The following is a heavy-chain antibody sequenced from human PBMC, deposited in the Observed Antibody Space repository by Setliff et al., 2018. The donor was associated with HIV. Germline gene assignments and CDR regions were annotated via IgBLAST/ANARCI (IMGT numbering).Heavy chain of an antibody. CDR3: ASGVYYYDDSGYYPGYYYYYMDV. CDR2: INPNSGGT. V-gene: IGHV1-2*02. CDR1: GYTFSGYY. Sequence: ASVKVSCKASGYTFSGYYLHWVRRAPGQGLEWMGWINPNSGGTNYAQKFQGRVTMTRDTSISTAYMDLSGLRSEDTAVYYCASGVYYYDDSGYYPGYYYYYMDVWGRGTTVTVS. J-gene: IGHJ6*03. D-gene: IGHD3-22*01.